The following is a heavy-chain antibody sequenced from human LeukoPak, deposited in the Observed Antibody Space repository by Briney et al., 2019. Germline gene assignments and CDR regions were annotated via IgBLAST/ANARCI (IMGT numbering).Heavy chain of an antibody. J-gene: IGHJ6*02. CDR2: IYYSGST. Sequence: SETLSLTCTVSGGSISSGDYYWSWIRQPPGKGLEWIGYIYYSGSTYYNPSLKSRVTISVDTSKNQFSLKLSSVTAADTAVYYCARGCGGDCPHYYYGMDVWGQGTTVTVSS. V-gene: IGHV4-30-4*01. CDR3: ARGCGGDCPHYYYGMDV. CDR1: GGSISSGDYY. D-gene: IGHD2-21*02.